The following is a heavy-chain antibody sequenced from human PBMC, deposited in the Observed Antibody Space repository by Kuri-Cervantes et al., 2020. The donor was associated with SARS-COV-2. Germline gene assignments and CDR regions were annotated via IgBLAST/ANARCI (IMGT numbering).Heavy chain of an antibody. Sequence: GGSLRLSCAASGFTFSSYGMHWVRQAPGKGLEWVAVISYDGSNKYYADSVKGRFTISRDNSKNTLYLQMSRLRAEDTAVYYCARDLTPAAFDIWGQGTMVTVSS. J-gene: IGHJ3*02. CDR1: GFTFSSYG. CDR2: ISYDGSNK. V-gene: IGHV3-30*03. D-gene: IGHD3-9*01. CDR3: ARDLTPAAFDI.